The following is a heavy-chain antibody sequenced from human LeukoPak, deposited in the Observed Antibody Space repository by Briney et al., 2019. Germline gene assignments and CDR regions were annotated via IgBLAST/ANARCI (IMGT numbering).Heavy chain of an antibody. CDR3: ALVNYDYVWGSYSYYFDY. CDR2: ISAYNGNT. CDR1: GYTFTSYG. D-gene: IGHD3-16*01. V-gene: IGHV1-18*01. J-gene: IGHJ4*02. Sequence: GASVKVSCKASGYTFTSYGISWVRQAPGQGLEWMGWISAYNGNTNYAQKLQGRVTMTTDTSTSTAYMELRSLRSDDTAVYYCALVNYDYVWGSYSYYFDYWGRETLVTVSS.